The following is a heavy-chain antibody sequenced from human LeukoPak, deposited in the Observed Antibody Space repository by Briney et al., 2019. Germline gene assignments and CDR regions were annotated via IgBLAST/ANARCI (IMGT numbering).Heavy chain of an antibody. CDR3: SYSAYYEAFDI. V-gene: IGHV3-49*04. D-gene: IGHD2-21*01. J-gene: IGHJ3*02. CDR2: IRGKAYGGTT. Sequence: GGSLRLSCTASGFTLGDYGMSWVRQAPGKGLEWVGFIRGKAYGGTTEYAASMKGRFTISRDDSRSIAYLQMNSLKTEDTAVYYCSYSAYYEAFDIWGQGTMVTVSS. CDR1: GFTLGDYG.